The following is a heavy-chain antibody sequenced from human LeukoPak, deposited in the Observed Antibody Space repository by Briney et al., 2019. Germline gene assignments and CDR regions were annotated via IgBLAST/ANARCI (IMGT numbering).Heavy chain of an antibody. D-gene: IGHD2-2*01. CDR3: ASGSTSRPPFGS. Sequence: PSETLSLTCAVYGGSFSGYYWSWIRQPPGKGLEWIGEINHSGSTNYNPSLKSRVTTSVDTSKNQFSLKLSSVTAADTAVYYCASGSTSRPPFGSWGQGTLVTVSS. J-gene: IGHJ5*02. CDR1: GGSFSGYY. CDR2: INHSGST. V-gene: IGHV4-34*01.